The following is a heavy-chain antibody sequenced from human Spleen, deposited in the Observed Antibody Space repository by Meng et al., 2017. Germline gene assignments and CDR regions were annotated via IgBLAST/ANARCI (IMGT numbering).Heavy chain of an antibody. CDR1: GFTFDDYA. V-gene: IGHV3-9*01. Sequence: SLKISCAASGFTFDDYAMHWVRQAPGKGLEWVSGISWNSGSIGYADSVKGRFTISRDNAKNSLYLQMNSLRAEDTALYYCAKDIGDGYNYGTFDYWGQGTLVTVSS. J-gene: IGHJ4*02. CDR3: AKDIGDGYNYGTFDY. CDR2: ISWNSGSI. D-gene: IGHD5-24*01.